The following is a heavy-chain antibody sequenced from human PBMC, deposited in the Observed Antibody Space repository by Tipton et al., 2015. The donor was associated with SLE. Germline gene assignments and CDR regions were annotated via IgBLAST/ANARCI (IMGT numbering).Heavy chain of an antibody. V-gene: IGHV3-30*04. J-gene: IGHJ4*02. Sequence: SLRLSCAASGFTFSSYAMHWVRQAPGKGLEWVSAITGDATFTNYGDSVKGRFIISRDNSKNTLDLQMNSLRAEDTAVYYCARGSMTATTKVDYWGQGTLVTISS. CDR2: ITGDATFT. CDR3: ARGSMTATTKVDY. D-gene: IGHD4-17*01. CDR1: GFTFSSYA.